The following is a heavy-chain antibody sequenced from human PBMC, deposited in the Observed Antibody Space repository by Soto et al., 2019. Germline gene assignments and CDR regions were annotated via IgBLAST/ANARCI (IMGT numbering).Heavy chain of an antibody. V-gene: IGHV3-33*01. CDR3: ARDRSSSTYYFDY. J-gene: IGHJ4*02. Sequence: QVQLVESGGGVVQPGRSLRLSCAASGFTFSSYDMHWVRQAPGKGLEWVALIWYDGSNKYYADSVKGRFTISRDNSKNTLCLQMNSLRAEDTAVYYCARDRSSSTYYFDYWGQGTLVTVSS. CDR2: IWYDGSNK. CDR1: GFTFSSYD. D-gene: IGHD6-6*01.